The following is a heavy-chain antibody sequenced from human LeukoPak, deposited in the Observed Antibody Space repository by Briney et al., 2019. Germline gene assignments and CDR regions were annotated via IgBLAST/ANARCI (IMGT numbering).Heavy chain of an antibody. D-gene: IGHD3-22*01. CDR1: GFTFSSYE. Sequence: SGGSLRLSCAASGFTFSSYEMNWVCQAPGKGLEWVSYISSSGSTIYYADSVKGRFTISRDNAKNSLYLQMNSLRAEDTAVYYCARGLRGRDSSGYPYFDYWGQGTLVTVSS. CDR2: ISSSGSTI. J-gene: IGHJ4*02. CDR3: ARGLRGRDSSGYPYFDY. V-gene: IGHV3-48*03.